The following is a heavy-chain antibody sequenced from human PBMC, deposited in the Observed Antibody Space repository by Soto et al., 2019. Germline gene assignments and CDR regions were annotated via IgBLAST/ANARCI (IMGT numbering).Heavy chain of an antibody. Sequence: ASVKVSCKASGYTFTSYGISWVRQAPGQGLEWMGWISAYNGNTNYAQKLQGRVTMTTDTSTSTAYMELRSLRSDDTAVYYCARGEPVTPEGYYMDVWGKGTTVTVSS. CDR3: ARGEPVTPEGYYMDV. CDR2: ISAYNGNT. J-gene: IGHJ6*03. D-gene: IGHD4-4*01. V-gene: IGHV1-18*01. CDR1: GYTFTSYG.